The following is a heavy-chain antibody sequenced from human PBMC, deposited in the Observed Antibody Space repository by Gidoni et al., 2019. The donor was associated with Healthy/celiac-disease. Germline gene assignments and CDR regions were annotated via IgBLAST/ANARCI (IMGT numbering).Heavy chain of an antibody. D-gene: IGHD2-2*01. CDR1: GFTFSAYY. CDR2: SSSSSSYT. CDR3: ARVSGGHVVPAAPCDY. Sequence: QVQLVESGCGLVKPGGSLSLSCAASGFTFSAYYMSWIRQAPGKGLEWVSYSSSSSSYTNYADSVKGRFTISRDNAKNSLYLQMNSLRAEDTAVYYCARVSGGHVVPAAPCDYWGQGTLVTVSS. V-gene: IGHV3-11*06. J-gene: IGHJ4*02.